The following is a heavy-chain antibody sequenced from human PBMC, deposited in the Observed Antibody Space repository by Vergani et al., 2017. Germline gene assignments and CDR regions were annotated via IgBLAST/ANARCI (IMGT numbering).Heavy chain of an antibody. CDR1: GGSFSCYY. V-gene: IGHV4-34*01. J-gene: IGHJ4*02. D-gene: IGHD3-22*01. CDR3: ARYYYDSSGYQHYYFDY. CDR2: INHSGST. Sequence: QVQLQQWGAGLLKPSETLSLTCAVYGGSFSCYYWSWIRQPPGKGLEWIGEINHSGSTNYNPSLKSRVTISVDTSKNQFSLKLSSVTAADTAVYYCARYYYDSSGYQHYYFDYWGQGTLVTVSS.